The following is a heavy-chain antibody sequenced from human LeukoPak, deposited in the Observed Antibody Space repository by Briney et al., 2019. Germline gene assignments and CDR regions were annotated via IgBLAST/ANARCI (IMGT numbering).Heavy chain of an antibody. J-gene: IGHJ6*04. D-gene: IGHD1-14*01. CDR1: GFTFSSYE. Sequence: PGGSLRLSCAASGFTFSSYEMNWVRQAPGKGLEWVSYISSSGSTIYYADSVKGRFTVSRDNSKNTLYLQMNSLRAEDTAVYYCAREYNGMDVWGKGTTVTVSS. CDR2: ISSSGSTI. CDR3: AREYNGMDV. V-gene: IGHV3-48*03.